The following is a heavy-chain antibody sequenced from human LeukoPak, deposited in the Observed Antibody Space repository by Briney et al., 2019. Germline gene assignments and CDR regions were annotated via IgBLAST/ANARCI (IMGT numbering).Heavy chain of an antibody. CDR3: AKDAYYDILTGYYYYFDY. D-gene: IGHD3-9*01. Sequence: GGSLRLSCSASGFTFSSYAMHWVRQAPGKGLEYVSAISSNGGSTYYADSVKGRFTISRDNSKNTLYLQMNSLRAEDTAVYYCAKDAYYDILTGYYYYFDYWGQGTLVTVSS. CDR2: ISSNGGST. J-gene: IGHJ4*02. V-gene: IGHV3-64*04. CDR1: GFTFSSYA.